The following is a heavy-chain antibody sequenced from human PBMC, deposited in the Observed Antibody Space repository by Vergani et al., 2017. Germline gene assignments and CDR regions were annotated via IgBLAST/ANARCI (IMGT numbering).Heavy chain of an antibody. Sequence: QVQLVQSGAEVKKPGSSVKVSCKASGGTFSSYAISWVRQAPGQGLEWMGGIIPIFGTANYAQKFQGRVTITADESTSTAYMELSSLRSEDTAVYYCARDWGTGIAAAGIYMDVWGKGTTVTVSS. CDR2: IIPIFGTA. D-gene: IGHD6-13*01. CDR3: ARDWGTGIAAAGIYMDV. CDR1: GGTFSSYA. V-gene: IGHV1-69*01. J-gene: IGHJ6*03.